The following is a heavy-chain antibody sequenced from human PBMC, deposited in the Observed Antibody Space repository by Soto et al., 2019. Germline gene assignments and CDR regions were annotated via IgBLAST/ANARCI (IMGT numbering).Heavy chain of an antibody. CDR2: ISGSGGST. Sequence: PGGSLRLSCAASGFSFGSYAMSWVRQAPGKGLQWVSGISGSGGSTYYADSVKGRSTISRDNSKNTLYLQMNSLRAEDTAVYYCAKESTVTTYFDYWGQGTLVTVSS. CDR1: GFSFGSYA. V-gene: IGHV3-23*01. D-gene: IGHD4-4*01. CDR3: AKESTVTTYFDY. J-gene: IGHJ4*02.